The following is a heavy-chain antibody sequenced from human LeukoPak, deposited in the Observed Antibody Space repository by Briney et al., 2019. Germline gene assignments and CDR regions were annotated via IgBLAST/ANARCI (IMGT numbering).Heavy chain of an antibody. CDR3: ARGGPLGYYFDY. CDR2: IIPILGIA. CDR1: GGTFSSYA. V-gene: IGHV1-69*04. D-gene: IGHD3-16*01. J-gene: IGHJ4*02. Sequence: EASVKVSCKASGGTFSSYAISWVRQAPGQGLEWMGRIIPILGIANYAQKFQGRVTITTDESTSTAYMELSSLRSEDTAVYYCARGGPLGYYFDYWGQGTLVTVSS.